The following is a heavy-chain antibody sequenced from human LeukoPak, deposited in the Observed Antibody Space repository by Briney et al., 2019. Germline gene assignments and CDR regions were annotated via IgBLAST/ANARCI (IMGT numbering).Heavy chain of an antibody. J-gene: IGHJ4*02. Sequence: APVKVSCKASGYTFTSYGISWVRQAPGQGLEWMGWIGAYNGNTNYAQELQGRVTMTTDTSTSTAYMELRSLRSDDTAVYYCARDVLLWFRETNFFDYWGQGTLVTVSS. CDR3: ARDVLLWFRETNFFDY. V-gene: IGHV1-18*01. CDR1: GYTFTSYG. CDR2: IGAYNGNT. D-gene: IGHD3-10*01.